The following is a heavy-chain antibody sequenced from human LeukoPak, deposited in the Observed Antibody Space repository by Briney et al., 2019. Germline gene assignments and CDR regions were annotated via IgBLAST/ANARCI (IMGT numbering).Heavy chain of an antibody. D-gene: IGHD5-18*01. CDR3: ARRTVDTAMGNGY. J-gene: IGHJ4*02. V-gene: IGHV4-39*01. Sequence: SETLSLTCTVSGGSISSSSYYWGWIRQPPGKGLEWIGSIYYSGSTYYNPSLKSRVTISVDTSKNQFSLKLSSVTAADTAVYYCARRTVDTAMGNGYWGQGTLVTVSS. CDR1: GGSISSSSYY. CDR2: IYYSGST.